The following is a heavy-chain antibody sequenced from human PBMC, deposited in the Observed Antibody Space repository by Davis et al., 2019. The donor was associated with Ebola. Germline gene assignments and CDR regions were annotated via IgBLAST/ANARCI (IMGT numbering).Heavy chain of an antibody. V-gene: IGHV3-30*03. CDR3: ARAFVRQQLVRLYDY. CDR2: ISYDGSNK. D-gene: IGHD6-13*01. Sequence: GESLKISCAASGFTFSSYGMHWVRQAPGKGLEWVAVISYDGSNKYYADSVKGRFTISRDNSKNTLYLQMNSLRAEDTAVYYCARAFVRQQLVRLYDYWGQGTLVTVSS. J-gene: IGHJ4*02. CDR1: GFTFSSYG.